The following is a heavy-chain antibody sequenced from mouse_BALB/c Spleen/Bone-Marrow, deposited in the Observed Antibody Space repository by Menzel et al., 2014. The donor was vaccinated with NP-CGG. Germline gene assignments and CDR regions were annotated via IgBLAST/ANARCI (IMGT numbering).Heavy chain of an antibody. CDR2: IDPANGNT. V-gene: IGHV14-3*02. J-gene: IGHJ4*01. CDR1: GFNIKDTY. D-gene: IGHD4-1*01. Sequence: VQLKESGAELVKPGASVKLSCTASGFNIKDTYMHWVKQRPEQGLEWIGRIDPANGNTKYDPKLQGKATITADTSSNTAYLQLSSLTSEDTAVYYCARWEYCAMDYWGQGTSVTVSS. CDR3: ARWEYCAMDY.